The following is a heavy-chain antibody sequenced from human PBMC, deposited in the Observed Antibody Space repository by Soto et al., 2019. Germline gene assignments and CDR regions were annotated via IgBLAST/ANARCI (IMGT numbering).Heavy chain of an antibody. V-gene: IGHV3-48*01. J-gene: IGHJ6*02. CDR2: ISTSSYTI. Sequence: GGSLRLSCVASGFTFSSYTMNWVRQAPGKGLEWISYISTSSYTIYYADSVKGRFTISRDNAKNSLYLQMKGLRADDTAMYYCARVLVRGVMAGMDVWGQGTTVTVSS. CDR3: ARVLVRGVMAGMDV. CDR1: GFTFSSYT. D-gene: IGHD3-10*01.